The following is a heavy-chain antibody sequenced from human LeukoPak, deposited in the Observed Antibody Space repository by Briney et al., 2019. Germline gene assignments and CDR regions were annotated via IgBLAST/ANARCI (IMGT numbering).Heavy chain of an antibody. CDR1: RFTFSIFG. Sequence: GGSLRLSCAASRFTFSIFGIHWVRQAPGKGLEWVAAISPDGNKEYYTESVKGRFTVSRDNSNNMIYLQMNSLRGEDSAVYYCAKVNNYDDYWGQGTLVTVSS. CDR2: ISPDGNKE. CDR3: AKVNNYDDY. D-gene: IGHD1/OR15-1a*01. V-gene: IGHV3-30*18. J-gene: IGHJ4*02.